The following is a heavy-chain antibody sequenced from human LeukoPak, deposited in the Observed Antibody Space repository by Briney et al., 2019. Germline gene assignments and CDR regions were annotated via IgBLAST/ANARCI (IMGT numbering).Heavy chain of an antibody. Sequence: GGSLRLSCAASGFTFSSYAMHWVRQAPGKGLEYVSAISSNGGSTYYANSVKGRFTISRDNSKNTLYLQMNSLRAEDTAVYSCAKGAYSSSWSYYFDYWGQGTLVTVSS. D-gene: IGHD6-13*01. J-gene: IGHJ4*02. CDR1: GFTFSSYA. V-gene: IGHV3-64*01. CDR2: ISSNGGST. CDR3: AKGAYSSSWSYYFDY.